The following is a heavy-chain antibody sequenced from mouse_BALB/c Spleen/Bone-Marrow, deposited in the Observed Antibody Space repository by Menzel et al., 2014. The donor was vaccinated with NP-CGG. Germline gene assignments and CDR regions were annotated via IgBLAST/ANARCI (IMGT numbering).Heavy chain of an antibody. J-gene: IGHJ2*01. CDR2: IDPASDYT. Sequence: EVQLQESGAELVKPGASVKLSCTASGFNIKDTYMRWVKQRPEQGLEWIGRIDPASDYTQFDSKFQGKATITADTSSNTAYLQLSSLTSEDTAVYYCATLTGTFDYWGQGTTLTVSS. D-gene: IGHD4-1*01. CDR3: ATLTGTFDY. V-gene: IGHV14-3*02. CDR1: GFNIKDTY.